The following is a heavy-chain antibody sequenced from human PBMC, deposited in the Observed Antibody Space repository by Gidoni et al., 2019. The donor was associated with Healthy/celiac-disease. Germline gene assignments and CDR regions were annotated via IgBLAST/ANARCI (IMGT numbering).Heavy chain of an antibody. D-gene: IGHD3-10*01. CDR2: INHSGST. V-gene: IGHV4-34*01. J-gene: IGHJ4*02. CDR1: GGSFSGYY. CDR3: AREVRFKPHNYFDY. Sequence: QVQLQQWGAGLLKPSETLSLTCAVYGGSFSGYYWSWIRQPPGKGLEWIGEINHSGSTNYNPSLKSRVTISVDTSKNQFSLKLSSVTAADTAVYYCAREVRFKPHNYFDYWGQGTLVTVSS.